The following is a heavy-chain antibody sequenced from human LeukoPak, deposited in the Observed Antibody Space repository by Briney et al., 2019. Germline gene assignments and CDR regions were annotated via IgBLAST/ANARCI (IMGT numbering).Heavy chain of an antibody. CDR2: ISYDGSNK. CDR1: GFTFSSYA. V-gene: IGHV3-30*04. CDR3: ARDWGVREYYFDY. Sequence: PGGSLRLSCAASGFTFSSYAMHWVRQAPGKGLEWVAVISYDGSNKYYADSVKGRFTISRDNSKNTLYLQMNSLRAEDTAVYYCARDWGVREYYFDYWGQGTLVTVSS. D-gene: IGHD2-8*01. J-gene: IGHJ4*02.